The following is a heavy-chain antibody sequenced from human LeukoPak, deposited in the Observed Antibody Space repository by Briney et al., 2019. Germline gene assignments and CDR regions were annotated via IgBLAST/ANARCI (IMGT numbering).Heavy chain of an antibody. CDR2: ISPVDDST. CDR1: GFTFRRYW. CDR3: ASIRISTRGVDY. V-gene: IGHV3-74*01. J-gene: IGHJ4*02. D-gene: IGHD5/OR15-5a*01. Sequence: GGSLRLSCVASGFTFRRYWLHWVRQPPGKGLEWVSRISPVDDSTSYTDSVRGRFTISRDNAKKTLYLQMNSLRAEDTAVYYCASIRISTRGVDYWGQGTLVTVSS.